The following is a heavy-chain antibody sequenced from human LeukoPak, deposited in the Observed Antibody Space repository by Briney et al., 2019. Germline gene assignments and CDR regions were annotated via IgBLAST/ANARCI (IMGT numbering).Heavy chain of an antibody. CDR3: ARGVFYYFDY. CDR2: IYYSGST. J-gene: IGHJ4*02. V-gene: IGHV4-39*07. CDR1: GGSISSSSYY. Sequence: PSETLSLTCTVSGGSISSSSYYWGWIRQPPGKGLEWIGSIYYSGSTYYNPSLKSRVTISVATSKNQFSLKLSSVTAADTAVYYCARGVFYYFDYWGQGTLVTVSS.